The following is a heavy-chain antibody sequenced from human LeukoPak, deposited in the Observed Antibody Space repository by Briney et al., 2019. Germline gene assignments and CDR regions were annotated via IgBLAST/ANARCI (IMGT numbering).Heavy chain of an antibody. V-gene: IGHV3-7*01. Sequence: GGSLRLTCAASGFTFSDYWMSWMRQAPGKGLEWVANIKYDGDEEYYVDSVKGRFTISRDNAKNSLYLQLNSLRVEDTAVYYCKSGGAAPGSFDNWGQGTLVTVSP. CDR1: GFTFSDYW. CDR3: KSGGAAPGSFDN. J-gene: IGHJ4*02. CDR2: IKYDGDEE. D-gene: IGHD6-13*01.